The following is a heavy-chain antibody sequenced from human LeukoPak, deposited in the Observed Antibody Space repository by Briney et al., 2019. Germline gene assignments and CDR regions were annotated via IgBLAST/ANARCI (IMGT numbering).Heavy chain of an antibody. D-gene: IGHD3-3*01. Sequence: GGSLRLSCAASGFTFSSYWMSWVRQAPGKGLEWVANIKQDGSEKYYVDSVKGRFTISRDNAKNSLYLQMNSLRAEDTAVYYCAREGSHDFWSGYYPNWFDPWGQGTLVTVSS. CDR3: AREGSHDFWSGYYPNWFDP. CDR1: GFTFSSYW. V-gene: IGHV3-7*01. CDR2: IKQDGSEK. J-gene: IGHJ5*02.